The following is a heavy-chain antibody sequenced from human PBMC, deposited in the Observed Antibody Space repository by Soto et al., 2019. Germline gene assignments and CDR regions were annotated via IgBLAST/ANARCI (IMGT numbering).Heavy chain of an antibody. V-gene: IGHV3-30*18. J-gene: IGHJ6*02. D-gene: IGHD3-3*01. Sequence: HPGGSLRLSCAASGFTFSSYVMHWVRQAPGKGLEWVVVISYDGSNKYYADSVKGRFTISRDNPKNTLYLQMNSLRAEDTAVYYCAKGRYDFWSGYSSGGMDVWGQGTPVTVSS. CDR3: AKGRYDFWSGYSSGGMDV. CDR1: GFTFSSYV. CDR2: ISYDGSNK.